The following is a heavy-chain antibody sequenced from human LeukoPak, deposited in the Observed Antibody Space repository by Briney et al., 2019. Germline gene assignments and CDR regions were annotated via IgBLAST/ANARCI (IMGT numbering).Heavy chain of an antibody. V-gene: IGHV4-34*01. D-gene: IGHD3-22*01. CDR2: INHSGST. CDR1: GGSFSGYY. J-gene: IGHJ3*02. CDR3: AREQHRRDSSGYMALDAFDI. Sequence: SETLSLTCAVYGGSFSGYYWSWIRHPPGKGLKWMGKINHSGSTNYNPSLKSRVTISVDKSKNQFSLKLSSVTAADTAVYYCAREQHRRDSSGYMALDAFDIWGQGTMVTVSS.